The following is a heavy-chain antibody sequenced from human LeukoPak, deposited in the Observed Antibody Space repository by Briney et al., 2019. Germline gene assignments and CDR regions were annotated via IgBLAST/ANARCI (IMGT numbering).Heavy chain of an antibody. Sequence: GGSLRLSCAASGFGFSDFWMSWVRQAPGKGPEWVANIKEDGSLKNYVDSVEGRFTVSRDNAKNSLFLQMNSLRAEDTAVYYCARVLRYCSGGNCYSGGLGYMDVWGKGTTVTISS. CDR1: GFGFSDFW. D-gene: IGHD2-15*01. J-gene: IGHJ6*03. CDR2: IKEDGSLK. CDR3: ARVLRYCSGGNCYSGGLGYMDV. V-gene: IGHV3-7*03.